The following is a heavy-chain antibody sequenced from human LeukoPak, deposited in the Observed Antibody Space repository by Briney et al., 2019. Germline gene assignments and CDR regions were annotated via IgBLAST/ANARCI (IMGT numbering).Heavy chain of an antibody. J-gene: IGHJ4*02. CDR3: AKGYYDYVWGSYYFDY. D-gene: IGHD3-16*01. CDR1: RLTFRCFV. V-gene: IGHV3-23*01. Sequence: GGSLVLSCAAFRLTFRCFVMGLVRAAPGKGPEGVSAFLVSGGSTDYADSVKGRFTISRDNSKNTLYLQMNSLRAEDTAVYYCAKGYYDYVWGSYYFDYWGQGILVTVSS. CDR2: FLVSGGST.